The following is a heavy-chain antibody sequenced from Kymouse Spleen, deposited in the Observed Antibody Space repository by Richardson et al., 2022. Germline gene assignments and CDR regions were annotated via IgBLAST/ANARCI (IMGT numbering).Heavy chain of an antibody. J-gene: IGHJ6*02. CDR3: ARDRGYSSSWDYYYYGMDV. D-gene: IGHD6-13*01. CDR2: IYYSGST. CDR1: GGSISSSSYY. Sequence: QLQLQESGPGLVKPSETLSLTCTVSGGSISSSSYYWGWIRQPPGKGLEWIGSIYYSGSTYYNPSLKSRVTISVDTSKNQFSLKLSSVTAADTAVYYCARDRGYSSSWDYYYYGMDVWGQGTTVTVSS. V-gene: IGHV4-39*01.